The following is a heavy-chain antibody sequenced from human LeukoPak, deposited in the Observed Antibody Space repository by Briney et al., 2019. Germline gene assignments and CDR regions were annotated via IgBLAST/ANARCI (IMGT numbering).Heavy chain of an antibody. CDR3: ARVESSPLPYYYYYMDV. CDR2: ISYDGSNK. CDR1: GFTFSSYA. D-gene: IGHD2-2*01. Sequence: GGSLRLSCAASGFTFSSYAMHWVRQAPGKGLEWVAVISYDGSNKYYADSVKGRFTISRDNSKNTLYLQMNSLRAEDTAVYYCARVESSPLPYYYYYMDVWGKGTTVTVSS. J-gene: IGHJ6*03. V-gene: IGHV3-30-3*01.